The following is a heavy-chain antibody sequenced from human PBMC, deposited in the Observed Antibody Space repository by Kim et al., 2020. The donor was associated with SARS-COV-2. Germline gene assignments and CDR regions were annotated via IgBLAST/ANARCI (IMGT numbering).Heavy chain of an antibody. V-gene: IGHV3-7*03. CDR1: GFTFSSYW. CDR3: ARLGVPGGYAFDI. CDR2: IKQDGSEK. D-gene: IGHD3-10*01. J-gene: IGHJ3*02. Sequence: GGSLRLSCAASGFTFSSYWMSWVRQAPGKGLEWVANIKQDGSEKYYVDSVKGRFTISRDNAKNSLYLQMNSLRAEDTAVYYCARLGVPGGYAFDIWGQGTMVTVSS.